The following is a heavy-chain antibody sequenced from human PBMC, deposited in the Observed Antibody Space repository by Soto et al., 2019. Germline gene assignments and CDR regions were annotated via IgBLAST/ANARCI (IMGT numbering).Heavy chain of an antibody. D-gene: IGHD6-19*01. J-gene: IGHJ4*02. CDR3: ARGRGSSGWSIDY. CDR2: INHSGST. Sequence: SETLSLTCAVYGGSFSGYYCSWIRQPPGKGLEWIGEINHSGSTNYNPSLKSRVTISVDTSKNQFYLKLSSVTAADTAVYYCARGRGSSGWSIDYWGQGTLVTVSS. CDR1: GGSFSGYY. V-gene: IGHV4-34*01.